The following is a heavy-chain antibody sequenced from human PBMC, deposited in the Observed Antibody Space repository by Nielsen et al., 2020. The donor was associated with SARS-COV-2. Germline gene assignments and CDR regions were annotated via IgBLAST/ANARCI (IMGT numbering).Heavy chain of an antibody. J-gene: IGHJ2*01. CDR3: ARDQDGGAATSNWYFDL. D-gene: IGHD6-25*01. V-gene: IGHV3-21*06. CDR2: ITMSGAYM. CDR1: GFTFRGYT. Sequence: GESLKISCAASGFTFRGYTMNWVRQAPGKGLEGVASITMSGAYMYYADSVRGRFTVSRDNAENSLYLQMNSLRDDDTAVYYCARDQDGGAATSNWYFDLWGRGTLVIVSS.